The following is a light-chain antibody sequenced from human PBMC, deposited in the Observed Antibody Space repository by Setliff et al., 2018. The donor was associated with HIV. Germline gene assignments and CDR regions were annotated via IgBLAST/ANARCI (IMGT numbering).Light chain of an antibody. V-gene: IGKV3-15*01. CDR1: QSVGSN. J-gene: IGKJ4*01. CDR2: GAS. CDR3: QQYKSWPS. Sequence: EIVLTQSPATLSVSPGGRATLSCRASQSVGSNLAWYQHKPGQAPRLLIFGASTRATGVPARFSGSGSGPEFTLTISNLQSEDFTMYYCQQYKSWPSFGGGTKVDIK.